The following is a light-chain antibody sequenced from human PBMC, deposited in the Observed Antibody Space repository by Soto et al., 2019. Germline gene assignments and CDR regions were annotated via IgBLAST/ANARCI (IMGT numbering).Light chain of an antibody. CDR2: DVS. CDR3: TSYTSSSTPYV. V-gene: IGLV2-14*01. CDR1: SSDVGAYTY. J-gene: IGLJ1*01. Sequence: QSALTQPASVSGSPGQSITISCAGTSSDVGAYTYVSWYQQHPGKAPKLMIYDVSNRPSGVSNRFSGSKSGNTASLPISGLQAEDEADYYCTSYTSSSTPYVFGGGTKLTVL.